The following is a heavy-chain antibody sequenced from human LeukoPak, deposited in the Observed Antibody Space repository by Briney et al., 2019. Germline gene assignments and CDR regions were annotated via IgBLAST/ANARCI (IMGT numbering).Heavy chain of an antibody. CDR1: GFTFSNYG. CDR3: AKDRQLSRSSPYYDYMDV. J-gene: IGHJ6*03. CDR2: IRYDGSDK. V-gene: IGHV3-30*02. Sequence: GGSLTLSCAASGFTFSNYGIHWVRQAPGKGLEWVAFIRYDGSDKYYAGSVKGRFTISRDNSKNTLYLQMNSLRAEDTAVYFCAKDRQLSRSSPYYDYMDVWGKGTTVTVSS. D-gene: IGHD6-6*01.